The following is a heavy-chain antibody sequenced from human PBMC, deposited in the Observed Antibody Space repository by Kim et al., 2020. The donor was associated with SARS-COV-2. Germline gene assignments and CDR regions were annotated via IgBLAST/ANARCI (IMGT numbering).Heavy chain of an antibody. CDR3: ARGRITMVRGVITNYWYFVL. CDR1: GFTFSSYD. CDR2: IGTAGDP. V-gene: IGHV3-13*05. Sequence: GGSLRLSCAASGFTFSSYDMHWVRQATGKGLEWVSAIGTAGDPYYPGSVKGRFTISRENAKNSLYLQLKGLRAGDTAVYYCARGRITMVRGVITNYWYFVLWGRGPLVTVSS. D-gene: IGHD3-10*01. J-gene: IGHJ2*01.